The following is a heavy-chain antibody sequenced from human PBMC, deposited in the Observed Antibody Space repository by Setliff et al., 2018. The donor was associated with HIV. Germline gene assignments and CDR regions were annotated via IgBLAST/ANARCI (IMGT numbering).Heavy chain of an antibody. V-gene: IGHV4-34*01. CDR3: ALLEFPLIVGTPPPI. J-gene: IGHJ4*02. CDR1: NGSFSAYY. CDR2: INHGGSA. D-gene: IGHD1-26*01. Sequence: SETLSLTCAVYNGSFSAYYWAWIRQPPGKGLGWIGEINHGGSATYNPSLTGRVGISVDTSKNQSSLKMIAVTAADAAVYYCALLEFPLIVGTPPPIWGQGTLVTVSS.